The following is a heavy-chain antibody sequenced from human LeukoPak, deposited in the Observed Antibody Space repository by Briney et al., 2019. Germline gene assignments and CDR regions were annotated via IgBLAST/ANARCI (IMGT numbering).Heavy chain of an antibody. Sequence: GGSLRLSWSAAGFTVSTYAMSWVRHAPGKGLELVSAIIGSGGSTYYAPSVKGRFTISRDNSKNPLYLQMNSLRAEDTAVYYCAKGLGIAAAGSSFDYWGQGTLVTVSS. D-gene: IGHD6-13*01. CDR3: AKGLGIAAAGSSFDY. CDR1: GFTVSTYA. CDR2: IIGSGGST. V-gene: IGHV3-23*01. J-gene: IGHJ4*02.